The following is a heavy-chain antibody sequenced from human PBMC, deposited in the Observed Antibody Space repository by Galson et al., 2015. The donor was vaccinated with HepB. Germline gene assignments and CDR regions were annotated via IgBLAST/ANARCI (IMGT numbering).Heavy chain of an antibody. CDR2: IKPIDGYT. Sequence: SVKVSCKAFGHFFNYYYMHWVRRAPGEGLEWMGLIKPIDGYTNYAQKFQGRITMTRDTSTNTVSIEVSSLRSEDSAVYYCERAAYQFFDSWGQGTLFTV. CDR1: GHFFNYYY. CDR3: ERAAYQFFDS. V-gene: IGHV1-46*02. J-gene: IGHJ4*02.